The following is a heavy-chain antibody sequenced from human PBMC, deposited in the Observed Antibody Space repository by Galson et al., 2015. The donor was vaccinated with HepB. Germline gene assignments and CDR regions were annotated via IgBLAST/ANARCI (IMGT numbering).Heavy chain of an antibody. CDR3: ARDARAAAAGLLDY. V-gene: IGHV3-30*04. CDR1: GFTFSSYA. CDR2: ISYDGSNK. D-gene: IGHD6-13*01. Sequence: SLRLSCAASGFTFSSYAMHWVRQAPGKGLEWVAVISYDGSNKYYADSVKGRFTISRDNSKNTLYLQMNSLRAEDTAVYYCARDARAAAAGLLDYWGQGTLVTVSS. J-gene: IGHJ4*02.